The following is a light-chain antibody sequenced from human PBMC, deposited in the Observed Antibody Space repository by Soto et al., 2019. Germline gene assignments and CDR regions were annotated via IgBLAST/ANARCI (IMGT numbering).Light chain of an antibody. Sequence: QSALTQPASVSGSPGQSITISCTGTSSDVGGYDYVSWYQHHPGKAPKLMIYEVSNRPSGVSNRFSGSKSGNTASLTISGLQAEDEADYYCSSYTSSSTYVFFTGTKLTVL. CDR1: SSDVGGYDY. CDR2: EVS. V-gene: IGLV2-14*01. CDR3: SSYTSSSTYV. J-gene: IGLJ1*01.